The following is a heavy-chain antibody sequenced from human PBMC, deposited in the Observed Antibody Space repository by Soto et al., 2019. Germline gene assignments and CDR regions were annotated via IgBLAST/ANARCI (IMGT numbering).Heavy chain of an antibody. V-gene: IGHV1-3*01. J-gene: IGHJ6*03. CDR2: INAGNGNT. CDR1: GYTFTSYA. CDR3: ARHRAVTTSNYMDV. D-gene: IGHD4-17*01. Sequence: ASVKVSCKASGYTFTSYAMHWVRQAPGQRLEWMGWINAGNGNTKYSQKFQGRVTITRDASASTAYMELSSLRSEDTAVYYCARHRAVTTSNYMDVWGKGTTVTVSS.